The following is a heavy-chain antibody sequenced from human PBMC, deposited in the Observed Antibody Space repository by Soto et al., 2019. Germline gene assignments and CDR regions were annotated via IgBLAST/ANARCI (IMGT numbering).Heavy chain of an antibody. V-gene: IGHV3-49*04. CDR1: GFTFDDYA. Sequence: QPGGPLRLSCIASGFTFDDYAMSWVRQAPGKGLEWVGFITITASGGTTEYAASVKGRFTISRDDSKSITYLQMNSLKTEVTAVYYCTRDDVLGSSCYFDYWGPGTLVTVSS. CDR3: TRDDVLGSSCYFDY. D-gene: IGHD1-26*01. J-gene: IGHJ4*02. CDR2: ITITASGGTT.